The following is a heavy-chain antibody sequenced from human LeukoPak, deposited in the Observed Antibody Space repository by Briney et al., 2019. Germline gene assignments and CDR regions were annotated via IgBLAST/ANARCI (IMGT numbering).Heavy chain of an antibody. CDR2: ISSNGGST. V-gene: IGHV3-64*01. J-gene: IGHJ4*02. D-gene: IGHD3-22*01. Sequence: PGGSLRLSCAASGFTFSSYAMHWVRQAPGKGLEYVSAISSNGGSTYYANSVKGRFTISRDNSKNTLYLQMGSLRAEDMAVYYCARDYYDSSGYYRVGELPDYWGQGTLVTVSS. CDR1: GFTFSSYA. CDR3: ARDYYDSSGYYRVGELPDY.